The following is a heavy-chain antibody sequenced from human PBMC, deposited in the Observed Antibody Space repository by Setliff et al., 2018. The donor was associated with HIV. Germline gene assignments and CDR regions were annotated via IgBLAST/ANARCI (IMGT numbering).Heavy chain of an antibody. D-gene: IGHD3-10*01. J-gene: IGHJ6*02. CDR3: ARGYYGSDLQNAMDV. CDR1: GDSVSGYY. CDR2: VHSSATS. V-gene: IGHV4-59*10. Sequence: SETLSLTCAVSGDSVSGYYWSWIRQSAGRGLEWIGRVHSSATSNYNPSLKGRVAMSVDTAKNQFSLKLTSVSAADTAVYYCARGYYGSDLQNAMDVWGQGTTVTVSS.